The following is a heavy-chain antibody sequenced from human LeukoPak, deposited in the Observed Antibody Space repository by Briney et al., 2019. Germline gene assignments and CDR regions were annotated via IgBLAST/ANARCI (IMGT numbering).Heavy chain of an antibody. CDR1: GYTFTGYY. Sequence: ASVKVSCTASGYTFTGYYMHWVRQAPGQGLEWMGWINPNSGGTNYAQKFQGRVTMTRDTSISTAYMELSRLRSDDTAVYYCARGKQQLGSAFDIWGQGTMVTVSS. CDR2: INPNSGGT. CDR3: ARGKQQLGSAFDI. J-gene: IGHJ3*02. D-gene: IGHD6-13*01. V-gene: IGHV1-2*02.